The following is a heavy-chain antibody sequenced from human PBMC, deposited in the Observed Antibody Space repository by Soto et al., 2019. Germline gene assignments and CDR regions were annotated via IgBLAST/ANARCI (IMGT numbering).Heavy chain of an antibody. CDR2: VYYSGST. CDR3: ARHRGPTGPNY. J-gene: IGHJ4*02. V-gene: IGHV4-39*01. CDR1: GASIGSGDYH. Sequence: SETLSLTCTVSGASIGSGDYHWGWIRQPPGKGLEWIGSVYYSGSTYYNPSLKSRVTISIDASKNQFSLNLNSVTATDTAVYNCARHRGPTGPNYWGQGTLVTVSS. D-gene: IGHD3-10*01.